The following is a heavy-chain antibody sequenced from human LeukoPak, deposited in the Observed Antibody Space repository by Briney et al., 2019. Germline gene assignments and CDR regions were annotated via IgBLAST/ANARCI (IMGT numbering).Heavy chain of an antibody. D-gene: IGHD6-13*01. CDR2: IYYSGST. Sequence: SETLSLTCAVSGDSISSSHWWSWVRPSPGKGLEWIGYIYYSGSTNYNPSLKSRVTISVDTSKNQFSLKLSSVTAADTAVYYCARAAYSSSWWLIDYWGQGTLVTVSS. CDR1: GDSISSSHW. CDR3: ARAAYSSSWWLIDY. J-gene: IGHJ4*02. V-gene: IGHV4-4*02.